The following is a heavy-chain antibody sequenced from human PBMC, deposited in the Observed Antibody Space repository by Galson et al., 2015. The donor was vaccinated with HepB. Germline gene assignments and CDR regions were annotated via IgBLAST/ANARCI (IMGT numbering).Heavy chain of an antibody. CDR2: VSGSGAST. D-gene: IGHD3-3*01. J-gene: IGHJ4*02. V-gene: IGHV3-23*01. Sequence: SLRLSCAVSGFTFYDYAMNWVRQAPGKGLEWVAGVSGSGASTYYSDSVKGRFTIARDNSKSTVFLQMNSLRAEDTALYYCAKDAVFGVITLAYSDYWGQGTLVTVSS. CDR3: AKDAVFGVITLAYSDY. CDR1: GFTFYDYA.